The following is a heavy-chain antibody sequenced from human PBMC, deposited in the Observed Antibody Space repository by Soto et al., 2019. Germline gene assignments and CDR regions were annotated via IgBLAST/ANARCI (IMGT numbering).Heavy chain of an antibody. J-gene: IGHJ6*02. Sequence: QVQLVESGGGVVQPGRSLRLSCAASGFTFSRYTMHWVRQAPGKGLEWVAVISYDGSHGYFADSVKGRFTISRDNSKNTLYLQVNDLRPEDTAVYYCASAYLTLVVLGSMEVWCQGSTVSVSS. CDR2: ISYDGSHG. CDR3: ASAYLTLVVLGSMEV. D-gene: IGHD2-2*01. V-gene: IGHV3-30-3*01. CDR1: GFTFSRYT.